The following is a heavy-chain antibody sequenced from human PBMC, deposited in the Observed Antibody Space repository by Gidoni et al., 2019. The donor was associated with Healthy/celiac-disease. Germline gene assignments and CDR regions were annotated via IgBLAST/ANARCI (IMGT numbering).Heavy chain of an antibody. CDR3: ARAPEWGLYSSGWASYYFDY. J-gene: IGHJ4*02. CDR2: IYYSWST. CDR1: RGPISSGGYY. Sequence: QVQLQESGPGLVKPSQTLSLTCPVSRGPISSGGYYWRWIIQHPGKGLEWIGYIYYSWSTYYNPSLKSRVTISVDTSKNQFSLKLSSVTAAATALYYFARAPEWGLYSSGWASYYFDYWGQGTLVTVSS. V-gene: IGHV4-31*03. D-gene: IGHD6-19*01.